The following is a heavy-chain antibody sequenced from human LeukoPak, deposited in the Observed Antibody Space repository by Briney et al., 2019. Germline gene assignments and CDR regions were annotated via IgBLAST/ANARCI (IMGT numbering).Heavy chain of an antibody. Sequence: SETLSLTCTVSGGSIGSSIYYWGWIRQPPEKGLEWIGSVYYSGRTYYNPSLKSRVTISVDTSKNQFSLKLSSVTAADTAVYYCARNPPRDYGDPYYFDYWGQGTLVTVSS. V-gene: IGHV4-39*07. CDR1: GGSIGSSIYY. D-gene: IGHD4-17*01. CDR2: VYYSGRT. J-gene: IGHJ4*02. CDR3: ARNPPRDYGDPYYFDY.